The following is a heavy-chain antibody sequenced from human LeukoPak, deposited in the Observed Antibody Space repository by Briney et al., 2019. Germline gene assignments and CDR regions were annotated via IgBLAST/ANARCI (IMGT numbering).Heavy chain of an antibody. CDR1: GYTLTELS. V-gene: IGHV1-24*01. D-gene: IGHD3-3*01. Sequence: GASVKVSCKVSGYTLTELSMHWVRQAPGKGLEWMGGFDPEDGETIYAQKFQGRVTMTEDTSTDTAYMELSSLRSEDTAVYYCATVTGGITIFGVARYYFDYWGQGTLVTVSS. J-gene: IGHJ4*02. CDR3: ATVTGGITIFGVARYYFDY. CDR2: FDPEDGET.